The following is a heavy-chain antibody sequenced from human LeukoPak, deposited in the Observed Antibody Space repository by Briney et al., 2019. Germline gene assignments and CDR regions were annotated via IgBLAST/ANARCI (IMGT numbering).Heavy chain of an antibody. J-gene: IGHJ4*02. CDR3: DFRGVGTTGTTRGY. CDR1: GFTFSSYC. Sequence: GGSLRLSCAASGFTFSSYCMHWVRQAPGKGLEGVAVISYDGSNKYYADSVKGRFTIPRDNSKNTLYLQMNSLRAEDTAVYYCDFRGVGTTGTTRGYWGQGTLVTVSS. V-gene: IGHV3-30*03. CDR2: ISYDGSNK. D-gene: IGHD1-1*01.